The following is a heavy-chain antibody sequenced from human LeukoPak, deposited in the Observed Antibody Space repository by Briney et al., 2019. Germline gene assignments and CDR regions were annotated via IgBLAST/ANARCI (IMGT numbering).Heavy chain of an antibody. J-gene: IGHJ4*02. V-gene: IGHV3-7*01. CDR1: GFTFSTYW. CDR2: IKQDSSEK. D-gene: IGHD6-19*01. CDR3: AREIGGIAVAGLFDY. Sequence: PGGSLRLFCAASGFTFSTYWMSWVRQAPGKGLEWVANIKQDSSEKYYVDSVKGRFTISRDNAKNSLYLQMNSLRAEHTAVYYCAREIGGIAVAGLFDYWGQGTLVTVSS.